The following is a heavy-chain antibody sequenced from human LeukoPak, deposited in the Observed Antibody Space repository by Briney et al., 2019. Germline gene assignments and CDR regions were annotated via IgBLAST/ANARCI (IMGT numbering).Heavy chain of an antibody. V-gene: IGHV3-53*01. CDR3: MTAAGYNFGQY. J-gene: IGHJ4*02. D-gene: IGHD5-18*01. CDR2: LYIGGNT. Sequence: GGSLRLSCAASGLTVNNDYMNWVRQAPGKGLEWVSALYIGGNTYYADSVRGRFTISRDNSKNTLYLQMNSLRAEDTAIYYCMTAAGYNFGQYWGQGTLVTVSS. CDR1: GLTVNNDY.